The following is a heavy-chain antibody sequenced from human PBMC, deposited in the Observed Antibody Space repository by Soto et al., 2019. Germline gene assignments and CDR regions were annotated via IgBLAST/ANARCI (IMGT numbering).Heavy chain of an antibody. V-gene: IGHV4-31*03. D-gene: IGHD6-13*01. CDR3: ATVDLAAAGTFDY. Sequence: QVQLQESGPGLVKPSQTLSLTCTVSGGSISTGGYYWSWIRQHPGKGLEWIGYIYYSGSTYYNPSLKRRVTISVDTSKNQFSLKLSSVTAADTAVYYCATVDLAAAGTFDYWGRGILVTVSS. CDR1: GGSISTGGYY. J-gene: IGHJ4*02. CDR2: IYYSGST.